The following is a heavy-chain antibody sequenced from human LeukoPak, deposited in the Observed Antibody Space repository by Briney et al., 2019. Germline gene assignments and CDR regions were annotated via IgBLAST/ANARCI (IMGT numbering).Heavy chain of an antibody. D-gene: IGHD3-16*01. J-gene: IGHJ6*02. V-gene: IGHV1-69*04. Sequence: ASVKVSCKASGGTFSSYAISWVRQAPGQGLEWMGRIIPILGIANYAQKFQGRVTITADKSTSTAYMELSSLRSEDTAVYYCARTVGNYYYYGMDVWGQGTMVTVSS. CDR2: IIPILGIA. CDR1: GGTFSSYA. CDR3: ARTVGNYYYYGMDV.